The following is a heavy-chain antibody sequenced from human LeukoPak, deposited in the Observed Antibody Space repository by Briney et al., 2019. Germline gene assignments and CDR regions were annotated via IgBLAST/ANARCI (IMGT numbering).Heavy chain of an antibody. D-gene: IGHD5-12*01. V-gene: IGHV3-23*01. CDR1: GYTFTTYG. J-gene: IGHJ4*02. CDR2: LDNNGDNT. Sequence: GGSLRLSCVGSGYTFTTYGMSWVCQAPGKGLEWVSGLDNNGDNTYYADSVKGRFTISRDNSKNTLYLQMNSLRREDTAVYYCAKHSAERYTGNYGWAPPDEYWGQGSLVTVSS. CDR3: AKHSAERYTGNYGWAPPDEY.